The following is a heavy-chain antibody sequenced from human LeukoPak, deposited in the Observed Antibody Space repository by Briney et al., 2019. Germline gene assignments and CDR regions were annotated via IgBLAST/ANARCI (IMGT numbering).Heavy chain of an antibody. CDR3: ARDGASGYLADY. CDR2: INPNSGGT. J-gene: IGHJ4*02. D-gene: IGHD3-3*01. V-gene: IGHV1-2*02. Sequence: ASVKVSCKASGYTLTGYYMHRVRQAPGQGLEWMGWINPNSGGTNYAQKFQGRVTMTRDTSISTAYMELSRLGSDDTAVYYCARDGASGYLADYWGQGTPVTVSS. CDR1: GYTLTGYY.